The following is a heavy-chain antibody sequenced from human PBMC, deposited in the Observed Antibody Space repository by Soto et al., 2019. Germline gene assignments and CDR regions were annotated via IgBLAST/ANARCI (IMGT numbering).Heavy chain of an antibody. D-gene: IGHD4-17*01. V-gene: IGHV3-73*01. J-gene: IGHJ4*02. CDR3: TRLGTIGDHAGQYFDY. Sequence: GGSLRLSCTASGFTFSGSAMHWVRQASGKGLEWVGRIRSKANSYATAYAASVKGRFTISRDDSKNTAYLQMNSLKTEDTAVYYCTRLGTIGDHAGQYFDYWGQGTLVTVSS. CDR2: IRSKANSYAT. CDR1: GFTFSGSA.